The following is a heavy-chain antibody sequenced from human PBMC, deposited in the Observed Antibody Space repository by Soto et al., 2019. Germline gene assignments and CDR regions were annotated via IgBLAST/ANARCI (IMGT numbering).Heavy chain of an antibody. CDR2: ISGSGGST. J-gene: IGHJ6*03. Sequence: GGSLRLSCAASGFTFSSYAMSWVRQAPGKGLEWVSAISGSGGSTYYADSVKGRFTISRDNSKNTLYLQMNSLRAEDTAVYYCANGARPPTYYYYYYMDVWGKGTTVTVSS. CDR1: GFTFSSYA. D-gene: IGHD6-6*01. V-gene: IGHV3-23*01. CDR3: ANGARPPTYYYYYYMDV.